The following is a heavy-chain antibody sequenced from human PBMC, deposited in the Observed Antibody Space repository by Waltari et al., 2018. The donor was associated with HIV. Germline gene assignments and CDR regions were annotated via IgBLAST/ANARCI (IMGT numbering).Heavy chain of an antibody. CDR1: GFTFRHYA. CDR3: AKEEYSSGWFGVSFQH. D-gene: IGHD6-19*01. V-gene: IGHV3-23*01. J-gene: IGHJ1*01. CDR2: MSGSGGTT. Sequence: VQLLESGGGLVQPGGSLRLSCEASGFTFRHYAMLWVRQAPGKGLEGVSAMSGSGGTTYDADSVKGRFTISRNNSKNTLYLQMNSLRAGDTAVYYCAKEEYSSGWFGVSFQHWGQGTLVTVSS.